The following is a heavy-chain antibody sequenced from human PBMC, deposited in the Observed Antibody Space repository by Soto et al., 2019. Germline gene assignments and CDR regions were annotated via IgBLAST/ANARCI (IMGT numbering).Heavy chain of an antibody. Sequence: EVQLVESGGGLVKPGGSLRLSCAASGFTFSSYNMNWVRQAPGKGLEWVSSISSSSGNIYYADSLKGRFTISRDNAKSALFLQMNSLRAEDTAVYYCARAEQIWNAADIWGQGTMVTVSS. CDR2: ISSSSGNI. CDR3: ARAEQIWNAADI. CDR1: GFTFSSYN. D-gene: IGHD1-1*01. V-gene: IGHV3-21*01. J-gene: IGHJ3*02.